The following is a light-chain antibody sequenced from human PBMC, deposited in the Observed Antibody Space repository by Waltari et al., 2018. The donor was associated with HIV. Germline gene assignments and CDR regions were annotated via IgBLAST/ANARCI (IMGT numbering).Light chain of an antibody. CDR1: QTVDSAY. Sequence: EIVLTQSPGTLSLSPGERATLSCRASQTVDSAYIAWYQQRPGPQPRPLVYSASSRAAGIPDRFSGSGSGADFTLSIRRLEPEDFAVYYCQYYRASSGTFGQGTKVEIQ. CDR3: QYYRASSGT. J-gene: IGKJ1*01. V-gene: IGKV3-20*01. CDR2: SAS.